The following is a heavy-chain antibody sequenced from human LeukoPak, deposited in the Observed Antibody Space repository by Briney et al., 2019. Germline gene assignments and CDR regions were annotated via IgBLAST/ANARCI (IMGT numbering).Heavy chain of an antibody. D-gene: IGHD6-13*01. CDR3: ARNRAAAGDWLDP. J-gene: IGHJ5*02. V-gene: IGHV3-30*02. CDR1: GFTFSAYG. Sequence: GGSLRLSCAASGFTFSAYGVHWVRQAPGKGLEWVAFIRYDGRLKNYADSVKGRFTISRDNSKNTLYLQMNSLTTEDTSLYYCARNRAAAGDWLDPWGQGTLVIVSS. CDR2: IRYDGRLK.